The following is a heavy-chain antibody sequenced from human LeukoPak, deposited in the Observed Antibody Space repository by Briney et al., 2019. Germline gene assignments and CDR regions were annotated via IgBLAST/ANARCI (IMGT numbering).Heavy chain of an antibody. V-gene: IGHV5-51*01. J-gene: IGHJ6*03. CDR3: ARIPGMGYMDV. Sequence: GESLKISWQTSGYYFTSYWIGWVRQMPGKGLGGMGTIYPSDSDTRYSPSFQGQVTISVDNSISTAYLHWSSLKASDTAMYYCARIPGMGYMDVWGKGTTVTVSS. CDR2: IYPSDSDT. D-gene: IGHD2-21*01. CDR1: GYYFTSYW.